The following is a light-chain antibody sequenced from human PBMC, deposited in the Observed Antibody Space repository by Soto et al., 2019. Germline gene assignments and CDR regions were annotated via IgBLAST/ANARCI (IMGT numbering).Light chain of an antibody. CDR1: QSVSIH. Sequence: ETVMTQSPGTLSVSLGERATLSCRASQSVSIHLAWYQQKPGQAPRLLIYGASSRATGIPDRFSGSGSGTDFTLTISRLEPEDFAVCYCQQYGSSPRTFGQGTKVDIK. CDR3: QQYGSSPRT. J-gene: IGKJ1*01. CDR2: GAS. V-gene: IGKV3-20*01.